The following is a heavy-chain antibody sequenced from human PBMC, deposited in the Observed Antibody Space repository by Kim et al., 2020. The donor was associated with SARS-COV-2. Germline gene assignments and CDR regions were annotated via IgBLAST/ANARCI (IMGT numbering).Heavy chain of an antibody. J-gene: IGHJ4*02. D-gene: IGHD3-10*01. CDR3: ARDLYYGSGSYFGY. V-gene: IGHV3-48*02. Sequence: ADSVKGRFTISRDNAKNSLYLQMNSLRDEDTAVYYCARDLYYGSGSYFGYWGQGTLVTVSS.